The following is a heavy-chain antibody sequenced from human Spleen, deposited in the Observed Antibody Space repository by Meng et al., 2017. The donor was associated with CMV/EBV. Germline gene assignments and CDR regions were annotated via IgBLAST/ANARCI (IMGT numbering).Heavy chain of an antibody. V-gene: IGHV3-21*04. CDR2: VSGLGTII. Sequence: GESLKISCAASGFIFTDYTVNWVRQAPGKGLEWLSSVSGLGTIIYYTDSVKGRFTISRDNAKNSVHLQMNSLRAEDTAVYYCARDPPLMTTVTTGTGTVDYWGQGTLVTVSS. J-gene: IGHJ4*02. CDR3: ARDPPLMTTVTTGTGTVDY. CDR1: GFIFTDYT. D-gene: IGHD4-11*01.